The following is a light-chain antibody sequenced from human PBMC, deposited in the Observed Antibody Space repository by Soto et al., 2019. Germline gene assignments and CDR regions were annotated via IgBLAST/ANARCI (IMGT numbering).Light chain of an antibody. J-gene: IGKJ1*01. CDR3: PEYGTSPWA. CDR2: AAS. V-gene: IGKV3-20*01. Sequence: EIVLTQFPGTLSLSPGERATLSCRASQSVGRNYVAWYQQKPGQAPRVIIYAASNRASGIPDRFSGSGSGSDFPLTISRLEPEDFAVYYCPEYGTSPWAFGQGTKVEIK. CDR1: QSVGRNY.